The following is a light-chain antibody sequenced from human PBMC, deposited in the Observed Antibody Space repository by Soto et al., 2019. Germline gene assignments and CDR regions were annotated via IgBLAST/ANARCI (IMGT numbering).Light chain of an antibody. CDR2: GAS. Sequence: EIVMTQSPATLSVSPGDRATLACRASQSVITNLAWYQQKPGQAPRLLVYGASTRATDIPARFSGSGSGTEFTLTISSLQSEDFAVYYCQQYNNGPLPITFGQGTRLEIK. CDR1: QSVITN. CDR3: QQYNNGPLPIT. V-gene: IGKV3-15*01. J-gene: IGKJ5*01.